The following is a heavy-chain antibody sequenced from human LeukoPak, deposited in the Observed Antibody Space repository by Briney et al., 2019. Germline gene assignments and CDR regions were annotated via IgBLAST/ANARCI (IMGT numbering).Heavy chain of an antibody. J-gene: IGHJ4*02. CDR3: VGRPWNFDY. CDR2: VKSKNDGGST. Sequence: PGGSLRLSCAASGFTFSHTWISWVRQAPGKGLEWVGRVKSKNDGGSTDYAAPVKGRFFTSRDDSRGTLSLEMNSPKIEDTAVYFCVGRPWNFDYWGQGTLVTVSS. V-gene: IGHV3-15*01. D-gene: IGHD1-1*01. CDR1: GFTFSHTW.